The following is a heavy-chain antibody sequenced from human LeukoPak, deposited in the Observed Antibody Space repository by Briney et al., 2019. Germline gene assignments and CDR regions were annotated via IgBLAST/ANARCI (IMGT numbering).Heavy chain of an antibody. Sequence: ASVKVSCKASGGTFSSYAISWVRQAPGQGLEWMGRIIPILGIANYAQKFQGRVTITADKSTSTAYMELSSLRSEDTVVYYCARDLGYSGYDLAFDIWGQGTMVTVSS. CDR1: GGTFSSYA. CDR3: ARDLGYSGYDLAFDI. D-gene: IGHD5-12*01. J-gene: IGHJ3*02. CDR2: IIPILGIA. V-gene: IGHV1-69*04.